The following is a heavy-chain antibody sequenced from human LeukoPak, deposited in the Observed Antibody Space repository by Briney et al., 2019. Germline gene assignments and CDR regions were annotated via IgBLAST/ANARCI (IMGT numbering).Heavy chain of an antibody. Sequence: PGGSLRLSCAASGFTFSSYAMSWVRQAPGKGLEWVSAISGSDGSTYYADSVKGRFTISRDNSKNTLYLQMNSLRAEDTAVYYCAKDHVLAPWTPFDYWGQGTLVTVSS. CDR3: AKDHVLAPWTPFDY. D-gene: IGHD3-10*02. V-gene: IGHV3-23*01. J-gene: IGHJ4*02. CDR2: ISGSDGST. CDR1: GFTFSSYA.